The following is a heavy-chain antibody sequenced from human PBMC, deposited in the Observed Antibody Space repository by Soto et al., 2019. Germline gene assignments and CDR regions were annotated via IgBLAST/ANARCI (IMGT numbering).Heavy chain of an antibody. Sequence: SVKVSCKASGGTFSSYAISWVRQAPGQGLEWMGGIIPIFGTANYAQKFQGWVTMTRDTSISTAYMELSRLRSDDTAVYYCARGPYYSSSWSGYYFDYWGQGTLVTVSS. CDR1: GGTFSSYA. D-gene: IGHD6-13*01. V-gene: IGHV1-69*05. J-gene: IGHJ4*02. CDR2: IIPIFGTA. CDR3: ARGPYYSSSWSGYYFDY.